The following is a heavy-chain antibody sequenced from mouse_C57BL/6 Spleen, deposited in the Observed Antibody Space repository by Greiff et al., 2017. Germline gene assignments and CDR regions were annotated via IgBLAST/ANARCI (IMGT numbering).Heavy chain of an antibody. CDR1: GFTFSSYG. Sequence: EVKVVESGGDLVKPGGSLKLSCAASGFTFSSYGMSWVRQTPDKRLEWVATISSGGSYTYYPDSVKGRFTISRDNAKNTLYLQMSSLKSEDTAMYYCARRSLFITTVVATRGYAMDYWGQGTSVTVSS. D-gene: IGHD1-1*01. CDR2: ISSGGSYT. V-gene: IGHV5-6*02. CDR3: ARRSLFITTVVATRGYAMDY. J-gene: IGHJ4*01.